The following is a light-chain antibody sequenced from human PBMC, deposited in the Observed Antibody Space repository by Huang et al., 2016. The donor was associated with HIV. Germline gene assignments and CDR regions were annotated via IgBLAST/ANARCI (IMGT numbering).Light chain of an antibody. Sequence: DIQMTQSPSSLSASVGDRISITCRASQPISTFLNWYQQKPGKAPKLLIYAASNLQSGVSSRFSGTGSGTLFTLTVTGLLPDDFATYFCQQTSSVPLTFGGGTKVEMK. CDR1: QPISTF. CDR2: AAS. J-gene: IGKJ4*01. CDR3: QQTSSVPLT. V-gene: IGKV1-39*01.